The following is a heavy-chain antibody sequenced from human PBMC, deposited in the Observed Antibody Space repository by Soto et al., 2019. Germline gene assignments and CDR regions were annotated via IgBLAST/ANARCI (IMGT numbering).Heavy chain of an antibody. CDR2: ISGSGGST. CDR3: GGGYCSGGSCYYGYYYYMDV. CDR1: GFTFSSYA. J-gene: IGHJ6*03. V-gene: IGHV3-23*01. Sequence: ESGGGLVQPGGSLRLSCAASGFTFSSYAMSWVRQAPGKGLEWVSAISGSGGSTYYADSVKGRFTISRDNSKNTLYLQMNSLRAEDTAVYYCGGGYCSGGSCYYGYYYYMDVWGKGTTVTVSS. D-gene: IGHD2-15*01.